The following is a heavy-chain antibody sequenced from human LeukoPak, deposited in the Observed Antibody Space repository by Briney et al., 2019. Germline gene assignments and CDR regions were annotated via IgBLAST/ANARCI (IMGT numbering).Heavy chain of an antibody. J-gene: IGHJ6*03. CDR3: AKDLLAMVGYMDV. CDR1: GFSFNNYA. D-gene: IGHD5-18*01. Sequence: GGSLRLSCATSGFSFNNYAMSWVRQAPGKGLEWVSVISGNGGVTYYADSVKGRFTISRENSKNTLYLQMTSLRAEDTAMYYCAKDLLAMVGYMDVWGKGTTVTVSS. V-gene: IGHV3-23*01. CDR2: ISGNGGVT.